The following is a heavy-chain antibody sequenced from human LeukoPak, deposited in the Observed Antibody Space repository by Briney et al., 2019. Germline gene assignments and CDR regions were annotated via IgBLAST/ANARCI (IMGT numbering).Heavy chain of an antibody. Sequence: GASVKVSCEASGYTFTGYYMHWVRHAPGQGLEWVGWINPKSDGTNYAQKFQGRVTMTRDTSISTAYMELSRLRSDDTAVYYCARVRTAGYYDILAGYRVFDYWGQGTLVTVSS. CDR1: GYTFTGYY. CDR2: INPKSDGT. V-gene: IGHV1-2*02. J-gene: IGHJ4*02. CDR3: ARVRTAGYYDILAGYRVFDY. D-gene: IGHD3-9*01.